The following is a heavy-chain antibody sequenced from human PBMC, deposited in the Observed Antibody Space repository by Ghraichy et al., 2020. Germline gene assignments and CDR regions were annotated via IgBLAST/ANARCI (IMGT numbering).Heavy chain of an antibody. CDR1: GFTCSTYR. V-gene: IGHV3-74*01. Sequence: GGSLRLSCVASGFTCSTYRMHWVRHAPGKGLVWVSRVNNDESITTYADSVKGRFTISRDNAKNTVYLEMNSLRAEDTAVYYCARSFTSNWYFDLWGRGTLVTVSS. J-gene: IGHJ2*01. CDR3: ARSFTSNWYFDL. CDR2: VNNDESIT.